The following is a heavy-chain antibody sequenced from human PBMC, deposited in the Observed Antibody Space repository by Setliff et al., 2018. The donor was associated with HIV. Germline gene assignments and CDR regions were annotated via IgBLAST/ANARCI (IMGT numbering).Heavy chain of an antibody. CDR2: IYYSGST. J-gene: IGHJ6*03. V-gene: IGHV4-61*08. D-gene: IGHD2-21*01. CDR3: ARVGLAYSGDMDV. Sequence: SETLSLTCTVSGGSISSGGPGYYWGWVRQPPGGGLEWIGYIYYSGSTNYNPSLKSRVTISADTSKNQFSLRLNSVTAADTAVYFCARVGLAYSGDMDVWGKGTTVTVSS. CDR1: GGSISSGGPGYY.